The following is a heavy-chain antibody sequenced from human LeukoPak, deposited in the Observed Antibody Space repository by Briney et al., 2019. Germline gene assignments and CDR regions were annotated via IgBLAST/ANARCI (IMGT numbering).Heavy chain of an antibody. J-gene: IGHJ6*03. V-gene: IGHV4-39*07. CDR2: INHSGST. CDR3: ARGRWGYYGSGSYYYYMDV. D-gene: IGHD3-10*01. CDR1: GGSISSSNYY. Sequence: SETLSLTCSVSGGSISSSNYYWGWIRQPPGKGLEWIGEINHSGSTNYNPSLKSRVTISVDTSKNQFSLKLSSVTAADTAVYYCARGRWGYYGSGSYYYYMDVWGKGTTVTVSS.